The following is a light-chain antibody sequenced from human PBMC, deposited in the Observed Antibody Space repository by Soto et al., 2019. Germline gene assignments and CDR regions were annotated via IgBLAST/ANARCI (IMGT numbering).Light chain of an antibody. J-gene: IGLJ3*02. Sequence: QSVLTQPASVSGSPGQSITISCTGTSSDVGSYNLVSWYQQHPGKAPKLMIYEVSKRPSGVSNRFSGSKSGNTASLTISGLLAEDEADYYCCSYAGSSTFPWVFGGGTKLTVL. CDR2: EVS. V-gene: IGLV2-23*02. CDR1: SSDVGSYNL. CDR3: CSYAGSSTFPWV.